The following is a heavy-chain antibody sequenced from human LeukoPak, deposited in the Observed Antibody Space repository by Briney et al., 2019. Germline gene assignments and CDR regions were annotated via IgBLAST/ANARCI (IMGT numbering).Heavy chain of an antibody. CDR2: ISDSSGTI. CDR1: GFTFSTYS. V-gene: IGHV3-48*01. CDR3: ARDITVAGADY. Sequence: GGSLRLSCAASGFTFSTYSMNWVRQAPGKGLEWISYISDSSGTIHYADSVKGRFTISRDNAKSSLYLQMNSLRVEDTAVYYSARDITVAGADYWGQGTLVTVSS. D-gene: IGHD6-19*01. J-gene: IGHJ4*02.